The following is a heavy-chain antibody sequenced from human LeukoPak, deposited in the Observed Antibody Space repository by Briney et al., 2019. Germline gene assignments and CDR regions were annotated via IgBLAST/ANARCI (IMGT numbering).Heavy chain of an antibody. CDR2: IYYSGST. J-gene: IGHJ4*02. CDR1: GGAISSYY. D-gene: IGHD1-14*01. CDR3: ARDRYDGAFDY. V-gene: IGHV4-59*01. Sequence: PSETLSLTCTVPGGAISSYYWSWIRQPPGKGLEWIGYIYYSGSTNYNPSLKSRVTISVDTSKNQFSLKLSSVTAADTAVYYCARDRYDGAFDYWGQGTLVTVSS.